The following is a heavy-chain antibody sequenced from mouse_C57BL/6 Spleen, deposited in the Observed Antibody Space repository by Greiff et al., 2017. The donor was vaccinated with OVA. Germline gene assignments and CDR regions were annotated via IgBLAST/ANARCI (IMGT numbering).Heavy chain of an antibody. Sequence: QVQLQQPGAELVKPGASVKLSCKASGYTFTSYWMQWVKQRPGQGLEWIGEIDPSDSYTNYNQKFKGKATLTVDTSSSTAYMQLSSLTSEDSAVYYCVAYYSNYWVSAYWGQGTLVTVSA. CDR3: VAYYSNYWVSAY. J-gene: IGHJ3*01. D-gene: IGHD2-5*01. V-gene: IGHV1-50*01. CDR1: GYTFTSYW. CDR2: IDPSDSYT.